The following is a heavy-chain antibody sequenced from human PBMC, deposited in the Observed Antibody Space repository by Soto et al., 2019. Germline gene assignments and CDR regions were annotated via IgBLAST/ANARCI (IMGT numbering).Heavy chain of an antibody. V-gene: IGHV4-59*08. Sequence: QVQLQESGPGLVKPSETLFLTCTVSGGSISSYYWTWIRQPPGKGLEWIGYIYYSGSTNYNPSLKSRVTISVDTSKNQFSLRLSSATAADTAVYYCARHGCSSIGCLKGMAYYFDYWGQGTLVTVSS. J-gene: IGHJ4*02. CDR3: ARHGCSSIGCLKGMAYYFDY. D-gene: IGHD2-2*01. CDR2: IYYSGST. CDR1: GGSISSYY.